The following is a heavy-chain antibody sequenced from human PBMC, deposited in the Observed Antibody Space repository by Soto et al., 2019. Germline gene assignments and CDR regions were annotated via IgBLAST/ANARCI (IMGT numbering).Heavy chain of an antibody. CDR3: ARRLQWQLRPLDS. CDR2: INTLSSAI. D-gene: IGHD6-19*01. J-gene: IGHJ4*02. Sequence: PGGSRRLSCAGSGFTFSDYYMTWIRQAPGKGLEWVSYINTLSSAIYYADSVKGRFTISRDNAKNSLYLQMNSLRAEDTAVYYCARRLQWQLRPLDSWGRGTLVTVSS. V-gene: IGHV3-11*01. CDR1: GFTFSDYY.